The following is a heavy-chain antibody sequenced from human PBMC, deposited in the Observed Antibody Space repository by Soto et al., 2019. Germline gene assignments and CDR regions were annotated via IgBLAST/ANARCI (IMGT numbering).Heavy chain of an antibody. V-gene: IGHV4-34*01. J-gene: IGHJ3*02. CDR1: GGSFSGYY. CDR3: ASRMTTVTRAFDI. CDR2: INHSGST. Sequence: QVQLQQWGAGLLKPSETLSLTCAVYGGSFSGYYWSWIRQPPGKGLEWIGEINHSGSTNYNPSLKSRVTISVDTSKNQFSLKLSSVTAAATAVYYCASRMTTVTRAFDIWGQGTMVTVSS. D-gene: IGHD4-17*01.